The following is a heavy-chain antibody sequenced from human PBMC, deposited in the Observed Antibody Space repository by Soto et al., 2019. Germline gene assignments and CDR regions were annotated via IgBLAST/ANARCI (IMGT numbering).Heavy chain of an antibody. D-gene: IGHD1-7*01. CDR2: IHYSGST. Sequence: SETLSLTCTVSGGSISGYYWSWIRQPPGKGLEWIGYIHYSGSTNSTPSLKSRVTILVDTSKNQFSLKLSSVTAADTAVYYCARHGNWNSGVDWFDPWGQGTLVTVS. J-gene: IGHJ5*02. CDR3: ARHGNWNSGVDWFDP. CDR1: GGSISGYY. V-gene: IGHV4-59*08.